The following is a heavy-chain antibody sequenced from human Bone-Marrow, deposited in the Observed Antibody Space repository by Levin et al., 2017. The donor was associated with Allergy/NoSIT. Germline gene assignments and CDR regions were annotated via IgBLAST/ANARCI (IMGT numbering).Heavy chain of an antibody. V-gene: IGHV4-61*01. CDR2: INYSGST. CDR1: GGSVSSDIYY. J-gene: IGHJ4*02. Sequence: SETLSLTCSVSGGSVSSDIYYWSWIRQPPGKGLEWIGYINYSGSTNYNPSLKSRVTISVDTSKNQFSLKLSSVTAADTAVYYCARDYGGNSGLDYWGQGTLVTVSS. CDR3: ARDYGGNSGLDY. D-gene: IGHD4-23*01.